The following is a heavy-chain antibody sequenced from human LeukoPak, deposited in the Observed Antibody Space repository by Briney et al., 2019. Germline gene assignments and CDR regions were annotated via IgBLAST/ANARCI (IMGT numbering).Heavy chain of an antibody. J-gene: IGHJ4*02. CDR2: ISSGSDYI. V-gene: IGHV3-21*06. Sequence: ETLSLTCTVSGGPISSSSYYWGWIRQPPGKGLEWVSTISSGSDYIYHADSVRGRFTISRDNARNSLYLQMNSLRAEDTAVYYCARGLSLGMPGGFDFWGQGILVTVSS. D-gene: IGHD2-2*01. CDR1: GGPISSSS. CDR3: ARGLSLGMPGGFDF.